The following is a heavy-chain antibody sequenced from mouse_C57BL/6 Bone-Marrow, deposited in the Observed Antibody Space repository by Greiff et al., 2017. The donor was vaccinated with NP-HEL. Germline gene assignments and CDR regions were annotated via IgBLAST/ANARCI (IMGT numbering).Heavy chain of an antibody. CDR3: ARSYTIITTLYYYAMDY. D-gene: IGHD2-12*01. CDR1: GYTFTDYY. J-gene: IGHJ4*01. V-gene: IGHV1-84*01. CDR2: IYPGCGNT. Sequence: QVQLQQSGPELVKPGASVKISCKASGYTFTDYYINWVKQRPGQGLEWIGWIYPGCGNTKYNEKFKGKATLTVDTSSSTAYMQLSSLTSEDSAVYFCARSYTIITTLYYYAMDYWGQGTSVTVSS.